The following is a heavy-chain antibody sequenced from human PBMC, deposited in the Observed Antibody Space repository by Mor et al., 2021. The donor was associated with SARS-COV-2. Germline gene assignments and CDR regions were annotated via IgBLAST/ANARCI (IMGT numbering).Heavy chain of an antibody. Sequence: AISGSGGSTYYADSVKGRFTISRDNSKNTLYLQMNSLRAEDTAVYYCAKDRGCSSTSCYKPLFSYWGQGTLVT. D-gene: IGHD2-2*02. J-gene: IGHJ4*02. CDR2: ISGSGGST. CDR3: AKDRGCSSTSCYKPLFSY. V-gene: IGHV3-23*01.